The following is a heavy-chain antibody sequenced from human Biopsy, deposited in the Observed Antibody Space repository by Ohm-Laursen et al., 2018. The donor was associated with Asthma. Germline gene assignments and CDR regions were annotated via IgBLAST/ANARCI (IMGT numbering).Heavy chain of an antibody. CDR1: VFILSRYG. Sequence: SLRLSCPPSVFILSRYGLHWVRQPPPKGKAWVAVMSQDGSNKYYAYSVKGRVTIYRDNSKNTLYLHMTSLRAEDTAVYYCASQSSGPEFGRGYDYFDNWGQGTLVTVSS. CDR3: ASQSSGPEFGRGYDYFDN. J-gene: IGHJ4*02. CDR2: MSQDGSNK. D-gene: IGHD3-3*01. V-gene: IGHV3-30*03.